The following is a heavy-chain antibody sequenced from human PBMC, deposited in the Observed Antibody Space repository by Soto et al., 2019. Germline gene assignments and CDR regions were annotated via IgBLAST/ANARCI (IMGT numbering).Heavy chain of an antibody. CDR1: GGSFSGYY. D-gene: IGHD3-22*01. V-gene: IGHV4-34*01. CDR3: ARGRTIYYYDSSGFDY. J-gene: IGHJ5*01. CDR2: INHSGST. Sequence: PSETLSLTCAVYGGSFSGYYWSWIRQPPGKGLEWIGEINHSGSTNYNPSLKSRVTISVDTSKNQFSLKLSSVTAADTAVYYCARGRTIYYYDSSGFDYWGHGTLVTVSS.